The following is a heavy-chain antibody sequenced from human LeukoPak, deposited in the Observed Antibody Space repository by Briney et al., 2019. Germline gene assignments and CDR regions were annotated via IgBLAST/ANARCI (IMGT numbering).Heavy chain of an antibody. V-gene: IGHV1-8*03. Sequence: ASVKVSCKASGYTFTSYDINWVRQATGQGLEWMGWMNPNSGITAYAQKFQGRVTITRNTSISTAYMELSSLRSEGTAVYYCARDPVRYYYYYMDVWGKGTTVTVSS. CDR1: GYTFTSYD. J-gene: IGHJ6*03. CDR3: ARDPVRYYYYYMDV. CDR2: MNPNSGIT.